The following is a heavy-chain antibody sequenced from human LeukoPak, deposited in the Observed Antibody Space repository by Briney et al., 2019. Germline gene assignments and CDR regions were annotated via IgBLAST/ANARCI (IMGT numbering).Heavy chain of an antibody. Sequence: GGSLRLSCAASGFTFSSYWMSWVRQAPGKGLEWVANIKQDGSEKYYVDPVRRRSTISRDNEKNALFLQMNSLSAEDAAVYYWAASRKFDYWGQGTLVTVSS. CDR2: IKQDGSEK. CDR1: GFTFSSYW. J-gene: IGHJ4*02. V-gene: IGHV3-7*01. CDR3: AASRKFDY.